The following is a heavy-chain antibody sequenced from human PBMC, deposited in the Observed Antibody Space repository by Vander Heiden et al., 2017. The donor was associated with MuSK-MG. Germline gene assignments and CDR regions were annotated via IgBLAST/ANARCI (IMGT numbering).Heavy chain of an antibody. CDR2: IRYDGSNK. CDR1: GFTFSSYG. Sequence: QVQLVESGGGVVQPGGSLRLSCAASGFTFSSYGMHWVRQAPGKGLEWVAFIRYDGSNKYYADSVKGRFTISRDNSKNTLYLQMNSLRAEDTAVYYCAKDSDYGGNSGWYFDLWGRGTLVTVSS. D-gene: IGHD4-17*01. J-gene: IGHJ2*01. CDR3: AKDSDYGGNSGWYFDL. V-gene: IGHV3-30*02.